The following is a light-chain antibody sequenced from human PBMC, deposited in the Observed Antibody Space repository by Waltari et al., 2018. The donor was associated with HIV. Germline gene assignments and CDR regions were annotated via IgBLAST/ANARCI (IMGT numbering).Light chain of an antibody. CDR3: QRRSNWPPFT. J-gene: IGKJ3*01. CDR2: DAS. V-gene: IGKV3-11*01. CDR1: QSVRSY. Sequence: EIVLTQSPATLSLSPGERATLSCRASQSVRSYLAWYQQKPGQAPRLLIYDASNRATGIPARFSGSGSGTDFTLTISSLEPEDFAVYYCQRRSNWPPFTFGPGTKVAIK.